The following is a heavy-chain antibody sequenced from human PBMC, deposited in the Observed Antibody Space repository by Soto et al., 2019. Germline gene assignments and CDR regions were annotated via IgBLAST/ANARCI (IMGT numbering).Heavy chain of an antibody. Sequence: ASVKVSCKASGYTFTSYAMHWVRQAAGERLEWMGWINAGNGNTKSSQKFQGRVTVTRDTYASTPNMDLSSLTSEDTDVYYCARAGDDCSTTTCYMIDYWGQGTLVTVSS. CDR2: INAGNGNT. CDR1: GYTFTSYA. D-gene: IGHD2-2*02. CDR3: ARAGDDCSTTTCYMIDY. V-gene: IGHV1-3*01. J-gene: IGHJ4*02.